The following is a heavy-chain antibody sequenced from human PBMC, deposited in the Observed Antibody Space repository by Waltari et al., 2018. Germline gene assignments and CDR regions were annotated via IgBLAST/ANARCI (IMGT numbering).Heavy chain of an antibody. Sequence: QVELQESGPGLVKPSETLSLTCTVYGGSVTGAYWSWVRQPAGKGLEWIGRIFASGGTDYNPSFKSRVTMSVDTSKNEFSLRLTSVTAADTAVYYCARGNYGLFSGHYSDLWGRGTRVTVSS. CDR2: IFASGGT. D-gene: IGHD3-3*01. CDR1: GGSVTGAY. V-gene: IGHV4-4*07. CDR3: ARGNYGLFSGHYSDL. J-gene: IGHJ5*02.